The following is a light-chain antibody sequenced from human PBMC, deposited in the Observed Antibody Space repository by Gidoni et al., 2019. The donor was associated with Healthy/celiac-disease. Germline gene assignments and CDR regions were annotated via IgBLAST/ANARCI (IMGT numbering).Light chain of an antibody. CDR1: QSISSW. CDR3: QQYNSYRTWT. CDR2: KAS. J-gene: IGKJ1*01. Sequence: DIQMTQSPSTLSASVGDRVTITCRASQSISSWLAWYQQKPGKAPKLLIYKASSLESGVPSRFSGSGSGTEFTLTIRSLQPDDFATYYCQQYNSYRTWTFSQGTKVEIK. V-gene: IGKV1-5*03.